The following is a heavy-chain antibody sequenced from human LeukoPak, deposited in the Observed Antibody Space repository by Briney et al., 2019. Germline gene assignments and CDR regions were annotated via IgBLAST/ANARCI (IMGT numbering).Heavy chain of an antibody. CDR2: INPSGGST. Sequence: ASVKVSCKASGYTFTSYYMHWVRQAPGQGLEWMGIINPSGGSTSYAQKFQGRVTMTRDTSTSTVYMELGSLRSEDTAVYYCARVLVFRGVIRLGGADYWGQGTLVTVSS. V-gene: IGHV1-46*01. CDR3: ARVLVFRGVIRLGGADY. J-gene: IGHJ4*02. D-gene: IGHD3-10*01. CDR1: GYTFTSYY.